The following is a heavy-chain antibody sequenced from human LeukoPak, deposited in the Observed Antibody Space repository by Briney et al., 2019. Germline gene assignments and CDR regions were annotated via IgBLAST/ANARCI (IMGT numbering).Heavy chain of an antibody. CDR3: SKGDYYDLDY. Sequence: GGSLRLSCAASGFTFSNYGMNWVRQAPGKGLEWVSIITSGVGITYYADSVKGRFTISRDNSRNTLYLQMNSLRAEDTAVYYCSKGDYYDLDYWGQGTLVTVSS. CDR1: GFTFSNYG. D-gene: IGHD3-22*01. V-gene: IGHV3-23*01. J-gene: IGHJ4*02. CDR2: ITSGVGIT.